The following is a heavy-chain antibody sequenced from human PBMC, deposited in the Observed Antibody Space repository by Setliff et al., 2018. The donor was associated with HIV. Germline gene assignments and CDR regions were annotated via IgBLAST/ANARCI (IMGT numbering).Heavy chain of an antibody. J-gene: IGHJ1*01. CDR2: IYYSGTT. CDR1: GYSVSSGYY. Sequence: PSETLSLTCAVSGYSVSSGYYWGWIRQPPGKGLEWIGSIYYSGTTYYNPSLRGRVTISVDRSRNQFSLTLNSVTAANTATYYCASRGIVVVTMSMPDEFFVHWGHGTLVTVSS. V-gene: IGHV4-38-2*01. D-gene: IGHD2-21*02. CDR3: ASRGIVVVTMSMPDEFFVH.